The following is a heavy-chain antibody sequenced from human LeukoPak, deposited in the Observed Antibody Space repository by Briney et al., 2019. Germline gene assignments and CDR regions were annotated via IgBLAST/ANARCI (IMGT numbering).Heavy chain of an antibody. V-gene: IGHV4-31*03. CDR1: GGSISSGGYY. Sequence: PSETLSLTCTVSGGSISSGGYYWSWIRQHPGKGLEWIGYIYYSGSTYYNPSLKSRVTISVDTSENQFSLKLSSVTAADTAVYYCARVNYGSATKEDYWGQGTLVTVSS. CDR2: IYYSGST. J-gene: IGHJ4*02. D-gene: IGHD3-10*01. CDR3: ARVNYGSATKEDY.